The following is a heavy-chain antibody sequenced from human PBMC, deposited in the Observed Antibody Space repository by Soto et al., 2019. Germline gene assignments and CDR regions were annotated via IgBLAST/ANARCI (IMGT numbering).Heavy chain of an antibody. D-gene: IGHD3-22*01. J-gene: IGHJ4*02. Sequence: QVQLVESGGGVVQPGRSLRLSCAASGLSFRSYGMHWVRQAPGKGLEWVAVISHDGSNQYYADSVKGRFTISRDNSKNTRYLQMNSLRTEDTAVYHCAKSGYYDSSGFAHFDYWGQGTLVTVSS. CDR1: GLSFRSYG. CDR3: AKSGYYDSSGFAHFDY. CDR2: ISHDGSNQ. V-gene: IGHV3-30*18.